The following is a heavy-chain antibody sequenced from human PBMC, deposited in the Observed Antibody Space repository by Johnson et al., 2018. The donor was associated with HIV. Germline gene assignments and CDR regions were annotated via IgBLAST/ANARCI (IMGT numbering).Heavy chain of an antibody. V-gene: IGHV3-11*04. Sequence: QVQLVESGGGLVKPGGSLRLSCLASGFSFSDYYMSWIRQAPGKGLEWVSYISRSGSTIYYGDSVKGRFTISRDNAKNSLYLQMNSLRAEDTAVYYCARTPSLPGAFDIWGQGTMVTVSS. CDR1: GFSFSDYY. CDR2: ISRSGSTI. J-gene: IGHJ3*02. CDR3: ARTPSLPGAFDI.